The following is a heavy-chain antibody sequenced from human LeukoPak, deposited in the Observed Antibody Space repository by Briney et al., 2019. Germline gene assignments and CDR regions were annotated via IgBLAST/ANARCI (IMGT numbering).Heavy chain of an antibody. CDR3: ARDPVEWELLLDC. CDR1: EFTFSSYS. Sequence: GGSLRLSCAASEFTFSSYSMNWVRQAPGKRPEWVANMNIDGSEKYYADSVKGRFTISRDNARNSVYLQMNSLRVEDTAVYYCARDPVEWELLLDCWGQGTLVTASS. D-gene: IGHD1-26*01. J-gene: IGHJ4*02. V-gene: IGHV3-7*01. CDR2: MNIDGSEK.